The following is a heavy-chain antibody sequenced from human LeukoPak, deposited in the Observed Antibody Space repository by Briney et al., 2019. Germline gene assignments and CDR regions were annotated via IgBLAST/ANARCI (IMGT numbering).Heavy chain of an antibody. CDR2: IGGGGVDT. CDR3: AKRGESCSSTNCLKYYFDY. J-gene: IGHJ4*02. D-gene: IGHD2-2*01. CDR1: GXTFSSFA. V-gene: IGHV3-23*01. Sequence: GGSLRLSCAASGXTFSSFAMSWVRQAPGKGLEWVSAIGGGGVDTYYADSVKGRFTISRDNSKNTLYLQMHSLRAEDTAVYYCAKRGESCSSTNCLKYYFDYWGQGTLVTVSS.